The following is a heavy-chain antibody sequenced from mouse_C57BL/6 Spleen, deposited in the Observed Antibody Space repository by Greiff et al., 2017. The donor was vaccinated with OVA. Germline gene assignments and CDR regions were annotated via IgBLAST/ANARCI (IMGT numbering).Heavy chain of an antibody. CDR1: GYTFTSYW. CDR2: LYPSDSET. J-gene: IGHJ1*03. D-gene: IGHD1-1*01. V-gene: IGHV1-61*01. Sequence: VQLQQPGAELVRPGSSVKLSCKASGYTFTSYWMDWVKQRPGQGLEWIGNLYPSDSETHYNHKFKDKATLTVDKSSSTAYMQLSSLTSEDSAVYYCARFYYGSPYWYFDVWGTGTTVTVSS. CDR3: ARFYYGSPYWYFDV.